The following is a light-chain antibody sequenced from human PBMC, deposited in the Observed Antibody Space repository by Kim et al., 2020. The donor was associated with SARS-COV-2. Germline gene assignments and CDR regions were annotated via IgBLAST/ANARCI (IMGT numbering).Light chain of an antibody. CDR1: NIGDKA. Sequence: PGKTAMLACGGNNIGDKAVYWYQRRPGQAPVLVISYDSDRPSGIPERFSGSNSGSTATLTITRVEAGDEADYYCQVWDSTSDHPVFGGGTQLTVL. V-gene: IGLV3-21*04. CDR2: YDS. CDR3: QVWDSTSDHPV. J-gene: IGLJ2*01.